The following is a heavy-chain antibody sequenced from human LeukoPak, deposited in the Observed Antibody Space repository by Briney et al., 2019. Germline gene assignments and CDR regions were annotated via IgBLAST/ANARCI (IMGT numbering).Heavy chain of an antibody. D-gene: IGHD4-23*01. CDR1: GFTFSSYG. CDR2: IWYDGRNK. CDR3: ARDNSRRAPPAPVHY. J-gene: IGHJ4*02. Sequence: GRSLRLSCAASGFTFSSYGMHWVRQAPGKGLEWVAVIWYDGRNKYYADSVKGRFTISRDNSKNTLYLQMNSLRAEDTAVYYCARDNSRRAPPAPVHYWGQGTLVTVSS. V-gene: IGHV3-33*01.